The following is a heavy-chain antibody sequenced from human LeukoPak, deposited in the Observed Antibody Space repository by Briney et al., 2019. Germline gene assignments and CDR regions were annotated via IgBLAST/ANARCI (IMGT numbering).Heavy chain of an antibody. V-gene: IGHV4-59*08. J-gene: IGHJ4*02. CDR1: GGPISNYY. CDR2: IQYSGIT. Sequence: PSETLSLTCSVSGGPISNYYWSWVRKPPGKGLEWIGYIQYSGITKYNPSVQSRVAISLDTSRNQFSLKLTSVTAADTAVYYCASSGNYYFTLDYWGQGTLVTASS. D-gene: IGHD3-10*01. CDR3: ASSGNYYFTLDY.